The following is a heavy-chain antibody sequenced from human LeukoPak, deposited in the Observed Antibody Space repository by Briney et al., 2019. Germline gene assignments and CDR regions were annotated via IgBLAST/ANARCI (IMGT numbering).Heavy chain of an antibody. CDR1: GFTFSIYS. V-gene: IGHV3-21*01. J-gene: IGHJ4*02. CDR2: ISSSSNYI. D-gene: IGHD6-19*01. Sequence: TGGSLRLSCAASGFTFSIYSMNWVRQAPGKGLEWVSSISSSSNYINHADSVKGRFTISRDNAKNSLYLQMNSLRAEDTVVYYCARELVAVSDTVGDFWGQGTLVTVSS. CDR3: ARELVAVSDTVGDF.